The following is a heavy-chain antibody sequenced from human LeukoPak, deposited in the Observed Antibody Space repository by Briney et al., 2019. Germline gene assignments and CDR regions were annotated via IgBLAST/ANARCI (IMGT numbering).Heavy chain of an antibody. Sequence: PGGSLRLSCAASGLTFRTHWMNWVRQAPGKGLEWVGRIKSKGDGGTIDYAAPVKGRFIISRDDSKNTLYLQMNSLRTEDTAVYYCTTEYYDFWSIPFDPWGQGTLVTVSS. CDR2: IKSKGDGGTI. D-gene: IGHD3-3*01. CDR3: TTEYYDFWSIPFDP. V-gene: IGHV3-15*01. J-gene: IGHJ5*02. CDR1: GLTFRTHW.